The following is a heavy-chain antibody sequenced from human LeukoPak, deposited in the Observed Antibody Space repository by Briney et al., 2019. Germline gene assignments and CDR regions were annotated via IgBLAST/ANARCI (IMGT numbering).Heavy chain of an antibody. D-gene: IGHD3-9*01. Sequence: ASVKVSCKASGYTFTGYYMHWVRQAPGQGLEWMGWINPNSGGTNYAQKFQGRVTMTRDTSISTAYMELSRLRSDDTAVYYCARLRYFDWLFDFDYWGQGTLVTVSS. V-gene: IGHV1-2*02. CDR1: GYTFTGYY. J-gene: IGHJ4*02. CDR2: INPNSGGT. CDR3: ARLRYFDWLFDFDY.